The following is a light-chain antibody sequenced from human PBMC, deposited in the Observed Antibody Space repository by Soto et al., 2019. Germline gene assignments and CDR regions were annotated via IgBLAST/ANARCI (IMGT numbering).Light chain of an antibody. CDR2: GAS. CDR1: QSVTSNF. CDR3: QEYGNSRWT. J-gene: IGKJ1*01. Sequence: EIVLTQSPGTLSLSPGERATLSCRASQSVTSNFLAWYQQKPGQTPRLLIYGASSRATGIPDRFHGSGSGADFTLTITRLEPEDFAVYYCQEYGNSRWTFGQGTKVEIK. V-gene: IGKV3-20*01.